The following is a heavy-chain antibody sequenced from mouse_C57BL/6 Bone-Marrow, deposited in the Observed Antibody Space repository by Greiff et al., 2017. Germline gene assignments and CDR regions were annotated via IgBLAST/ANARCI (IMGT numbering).Heavy chain of an antibody. CDR1: GFSLTSYG. Sequence: VQLQQSGPGLVAPSQSLSITCTVSGFSLTSYGVDWVRQSPGKGLEWLGVIWGVGSTNYNSALKSSLSISKDNSKSQVFLKMNSLQTDDTAMYYCARNWDSYAMDYWGQGTSVTVSS. J-gene: IGHJ4*01. CDR2: IWGVGST. CDR3: ARNWDSYAMDY. D-gene: IGHD4-1*01. V-gene: IGHV2-6*01.